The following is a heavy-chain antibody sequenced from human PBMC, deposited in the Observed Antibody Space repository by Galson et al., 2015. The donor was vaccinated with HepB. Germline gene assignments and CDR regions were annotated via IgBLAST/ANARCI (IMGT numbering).Heavy chain of an antibody. CDR1: GLTVSSNY. D-gene: IGHD3-22*01. Sequence: SLRLSCAASGLTVSSNYMSWVRQTPGKGLEWVSIIYRGGSTNYADSVKGRFTLSRDISKSTLYLQMNSLRAEDTAVYYCASGYYDSGGYGDGFDIWSQGTMVTVSS. CDR3: ASGYYDSGGYGDGFDI. V-gene: IGHV3-53*01. CDR2: IYRGGST. J-gene: IGHJ3*02.